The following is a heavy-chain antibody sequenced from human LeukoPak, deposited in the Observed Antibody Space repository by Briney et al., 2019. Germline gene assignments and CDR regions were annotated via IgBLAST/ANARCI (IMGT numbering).Heavy chain of an antibody. J-gene: IGHJ4*02. CDR3: ARGGGGGNPFDY. CDR1: GLTVSTNY. CDR2: IYSGGDT. Sequence: PGGSLRLSCAVSGLTVSTNYMSWVRQAPGKGLEWVSVIYSGGDTYYADSMKGRFTVSRDNSKNTLYLQMNSLRAEDTAVYYCARGGGGGNPFDYWGQGTLVTVSS. V-gene: IGHV3-53*01. D-gene: IGHD1-14*01.